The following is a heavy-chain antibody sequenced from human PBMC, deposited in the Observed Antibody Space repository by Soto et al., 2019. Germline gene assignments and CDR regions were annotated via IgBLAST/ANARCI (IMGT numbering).Heavy chain of an antibody. CDR2: IVPIFDTS. D-gene: IGHD1-26*01. J-gene: IGHJ4*01. CDR3: ARDLHSGAYSGAYY. V-gene: IGHV1-69*06. Sequence: QVQLVQSGAEVKKPGSSVKVSCKASGNTFSTYAISWVRQAPGQGLEWMGGIVPIFDTSTYSQKFQGRITITAEKSSTTSYMELSSLTSEDTGFYYCARDLHSGAYSGAYYWGQGTLVTVSS. CDR1: GNTFSTYA.